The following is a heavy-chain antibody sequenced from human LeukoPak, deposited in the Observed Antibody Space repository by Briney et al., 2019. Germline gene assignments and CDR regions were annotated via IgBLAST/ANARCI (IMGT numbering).Heavy chain of an antibody. CDR3: TRGAVD. Sequence: PGGSLRLSCAASGFTVSSHYMSWARQAPGKGLEWVSVIDSDGSTYHADSVKGRFTISRDNSKNTLYLQMNSLRVEDTALYYCTRGAVDWGQGTLVTVSS. J-gene: IGHJ4*02. V-gene: IGHV3-66*01. D-gene: IGHD6-19*01. CDR1: GFTVSSHY. CDR2: IDSDGST.